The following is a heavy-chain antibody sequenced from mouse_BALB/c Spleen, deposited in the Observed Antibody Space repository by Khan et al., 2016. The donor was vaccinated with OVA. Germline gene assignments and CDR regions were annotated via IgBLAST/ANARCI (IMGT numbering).Heavy chain of an antibody. CDR2: IPSDGNN. V-gene: IGHV3-6*02. D-gene: IGHD1-2*01. J-gene: IGHJ3*01. CDR3: TGDKNYNGYIAY. Sequence: EVQLQESGPGLVKPSPSLYLTCSVTGYSITSCYYWNWNRQFPGNQLEFVDYIPSDGNNNSNPSLKNRISITPDTSDNECSLTLTSVTPEDTATDYCTGDKNYNGYIAYWGQGTLVTVSA. CDR1: GYSITSCYY.